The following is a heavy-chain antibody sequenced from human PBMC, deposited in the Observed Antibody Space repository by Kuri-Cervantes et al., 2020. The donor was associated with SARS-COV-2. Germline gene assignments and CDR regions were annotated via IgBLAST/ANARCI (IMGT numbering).Heavy chain of an antibody. V-gene: IGHV4-38-2*01. D-gene: IGHD1-26*01. CDR2: IYHSGST. J-gene: IGHJ4*02. Sequence: ESLKISCAASGFTFSDYYMSWIRQPPGKGLEWIGSIYHSGSTYYNPSLKSRVTISVDTSKNQFSLKLSSVTAADTAVYYCARPGIVGASSYFDYWGQGTLVTVSS. CDR1: GFTFSDYY. CDR3: ARPGIVGASSYFDY.